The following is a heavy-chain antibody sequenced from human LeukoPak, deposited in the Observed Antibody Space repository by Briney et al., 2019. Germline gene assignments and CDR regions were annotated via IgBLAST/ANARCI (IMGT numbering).Heavy chain of an antibody. D-gene: IGHD1-26*01. CDR3: ARDTVGAILMDV. V-gene: IGHV4-59*01. CDR1: GGSISSYY. Sequence: PLETLSLTCTVSGGSISSYYWSWIRQPPGKGLEWIGYIYYSGSTNYNPSLKSRVTISVDTSKNQFSLKLSSVTAADTAVYYCARDTVGAILMDVWGKGTTVTVSS. CDR2: IYYSGST. J-gene: IGHJ6*03.